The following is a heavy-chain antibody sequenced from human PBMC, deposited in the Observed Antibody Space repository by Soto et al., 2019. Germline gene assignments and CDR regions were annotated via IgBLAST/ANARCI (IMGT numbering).Heavy chain of an antibody. CDR2: INPSIGTT. V-gene: IGHV1-46*03. CDR1: GYTFTSQN. D-gene: IGHD1-26*01. CDR3: ISTLGARFDY. J-gene: IGHJ4*02. Sequence: ASVKVSCKASGYTFTSQNMHWVRQAPGQGLEWMGVINPSIGTTTYAQKFQGRVTMTSDTSTSSVYMEVSSLRSEDTAVYYCISTLGARFDYWGQGTLVTVSA.